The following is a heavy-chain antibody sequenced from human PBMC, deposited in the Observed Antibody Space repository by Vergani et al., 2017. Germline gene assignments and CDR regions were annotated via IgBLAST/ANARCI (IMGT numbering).Heavy chain of an antibody. D-gene: IGHD6-19*01. J-gene: IGHJ3*02. CDR2: IYYSGST. CDR1: GGSISSSSYY. V-gene: IGHV4-39*07. Sequence: QLQLQESGPGLVKPSETLSLTCTVSGGSISSSSYYWGWIRQPPGKGLEWIGSIYYSGSTYYNPSLKSRVTISVDTSKNQFSLKLSSVTAADTAVYYCAARSGWYADAFDIWGQGTMVTVSS. CDR3: AARSGWYADAFDI.